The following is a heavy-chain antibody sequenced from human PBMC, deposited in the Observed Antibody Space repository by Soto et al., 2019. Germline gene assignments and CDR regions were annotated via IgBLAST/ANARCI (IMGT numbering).Heavy chain of an antibody. CDR3: TRERSYGLDY. CDR2: MNPNSGNT. D-gene: IGHD5-18*01. V-gene: IGHV1-8*01. CDR1: GYTFTSYD. Sequence: QVQLVQSGAEVKKPGASVKVSCKASGYTFTSYDINWVRQATGQGLEWMGWMNPNSGNTVYAQKFQGIVTMTRNTSTSTAYRELSSLRSEDTAVYYCTRERSYGLDYWGQGTLVTVSS. J-gene: IGHJ4*02.